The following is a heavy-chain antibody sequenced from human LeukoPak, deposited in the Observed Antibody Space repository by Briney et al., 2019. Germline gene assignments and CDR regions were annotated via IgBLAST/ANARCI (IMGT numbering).Heavy chain of an antibody. V-gene: IGHV3-48*01. CDR2: ISGSSTTI. J-gene: IGHJ4*02. D-gene: IGHD6-19*01. CDR1: GFSFSTYS. CDR3: ARVISVAGFDY. Sequence: GGSLRLSCTASGFSFSTYSMNWVRQAPGKGLEWVSYISGSSTTIYFADSVKGRFTISRDNAKNSLYLQMNSLRAEDTAVYYRARVISVAGFDYWGQGTLVTVSS.